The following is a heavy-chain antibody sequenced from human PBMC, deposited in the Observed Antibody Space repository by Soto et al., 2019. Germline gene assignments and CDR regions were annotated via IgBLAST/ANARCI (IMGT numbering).Heavy chain of an antibody. D-gene: IGHD3-10*01. CDR1: GGSISSYY. J-gene: IGHJ3*02. CDR2: IYYSGST. CDR3: ARVWGGAFDI. Sequence: QVQLQESGPGLVKPSETLSLTCTVSGGSISSYYWSWIRQPPGKGLEWIGYIYYSGSTNYNPSLKTRVTTSVDTSKNPFSLKLRSVTAADTAVYYCARVWGGAFDIWGQGTMVTVSS. V-gene: IGHV4-59*01.